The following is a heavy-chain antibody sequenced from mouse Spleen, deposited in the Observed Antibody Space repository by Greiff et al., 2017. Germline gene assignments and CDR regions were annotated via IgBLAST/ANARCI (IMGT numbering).Heavy chain of an antibody. J-gene: IGHJ2*01. CDR2: IYPGDGDT. Sequence: QVQLQQSGPELVKPGASVKISCKASGYAFSSSWMNWVKQRPGKGLEWIGRIYPGDGDTNYNGKFKGKATLTADKSSSTAYMQLSSLTSEDSAVYFCARSGGYGDYWGQGTTLTVSS. D-gene: IGHD2-14*01. CDR1: GYAFSSSW. V-gene: IGHV1-82*01. CDR3: ARSGGYGDY.